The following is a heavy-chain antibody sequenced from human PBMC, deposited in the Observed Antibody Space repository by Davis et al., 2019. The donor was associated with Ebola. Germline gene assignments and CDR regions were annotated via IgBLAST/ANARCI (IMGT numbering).Heavy chain of an antibody. D-gene: IGHD2-15*01. CDR2: IIPILGIA. CDR3: ARDRDCSGGSCYFGPLVWFDP. J-gene: IGHJ5*02. Sequence: AASVKVSCKASGYTFTSYAMNWVRQAPGQGLEWMGRIIPILGIANYAQKFQGRVTITADKSTSTAYMELSSLRSEDTAVYYCARDRDCSGGSCYFGPLVWFDPWGQGTLVTVSS. CDR1: GYTFTSYA. V-gene: IGHV1-69*04.